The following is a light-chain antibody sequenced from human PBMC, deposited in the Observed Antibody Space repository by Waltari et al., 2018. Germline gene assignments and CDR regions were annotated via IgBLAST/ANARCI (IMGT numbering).Light chain of an antibody. CDR1: SGSLSTTSS. CDR2: KAN. CDR3: ALYMGSGIWV. Sequence: QTVVTQEPSLSVSPGGTVTLTCALSSGSLSTTSSATWYQQTPGQAPRTLVYKANARSSGVPDRFSGSILGNTAALTIMGAQADDESDYYCALYMGSGIWVFGGGTRLTVL. V-gene: IGLV8-61*01. J-gene: IGLJ3*02.